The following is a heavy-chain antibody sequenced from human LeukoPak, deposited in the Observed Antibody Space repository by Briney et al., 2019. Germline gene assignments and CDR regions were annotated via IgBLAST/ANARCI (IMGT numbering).Heavy chain of an antibody. CDR1: GGSFSAYY. Sequence: SETLSLTCAVYGGSFSAYYWSWIRQPPGKGLEWTGQINHSGSTNYNPSLKSRVTISVDTSKNHFSLKLSSVTAADTAVYYCARVYSVYYGMDVWGQGTTVTVSS. D-gene: IGHD2-21*01. J-gene: IGHJ6*02. V-gene: IGHV4-34*01. CDR2: INHSGST. CDR3: ARVYSVYYGMDV.